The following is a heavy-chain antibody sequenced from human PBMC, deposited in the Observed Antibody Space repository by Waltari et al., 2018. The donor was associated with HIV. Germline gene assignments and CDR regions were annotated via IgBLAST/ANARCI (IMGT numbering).Heavy chain of an antibody. V-gene: IGHV3-23*01. J-gene: IGHJ4*02. CDR3: AKPTAPSCGRGLSCPSDY. D-gene: IGHD2-15*01. Sequence: EVQLLESGGGLLQQGGFLRLSCTALGLPFYIPAMTWVPQAPGKGREWVSTIRGDSAVTNYADSVRGRFTISRDNSKSTLYLQMNSLRADDTGVYFCAKPTAPSCGRGLSCPSDYWGQGTLVTVSS. CDR2: IRGDSAVT. CDR1: GLPFYIPA.